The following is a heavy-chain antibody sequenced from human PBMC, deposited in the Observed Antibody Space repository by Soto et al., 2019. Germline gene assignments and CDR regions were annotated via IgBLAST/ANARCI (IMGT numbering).Heavy chain of an antibody. CDR1: GGSLSSYY. J-gene: IGHJ4*02. CDR3: ARVEERVAMPSGY. V-gene: IGHV4-59*01. Sequence: QVQLQESGPGLVKPSETLSLTCTVSGGSLSSYYWSWIRQPPGKGLEWIGYIYYRGSTNYNPSLKIRVTISVDTAKNQFSLKLSSVTAADTAVYYCARVEERVAMPSGYWGQGTLVTVSS. D-gene: IGHD2-2*01. CDR2: IYYRGST.